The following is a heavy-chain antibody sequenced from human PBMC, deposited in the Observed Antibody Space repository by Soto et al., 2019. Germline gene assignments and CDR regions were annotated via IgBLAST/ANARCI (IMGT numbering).Heavy chain of an antibody. J-gene: IGHJ6*03. CDR1: GYSFTSYW. CDR2: IYPGDSDT. D-gene: IGHD6-13*01. V-gene: IGHV5-51*01. CDR3: ARAYSSSPGSYYYYYMDV. Sequence: GESLKISCKGSGYSFTSYWIGWVRQMPGKGLEWMGIIYPGDSDTRYSPSFQGQVTISADKSISTAYLQWSSLKASDTAMYYCARAYSSSPGSYYYYYMDVWGKGTTVTVSS.